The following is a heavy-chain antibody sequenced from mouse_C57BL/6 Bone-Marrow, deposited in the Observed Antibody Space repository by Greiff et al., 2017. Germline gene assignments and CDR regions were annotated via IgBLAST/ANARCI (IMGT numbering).Heavy chain of an antibody. CDR1: GCTFTGYW. CDR3: ARSLTGTSGYYFDY. CDR2: ILPGSGST. Sequence: QVQLQQSGAELMKPGASVKLSCKATGCTFTGYWIEWVKQRPGHGLEWIGEILPGSGSTNYNEKFKGKATFTADTSSNTAYMQLSSLTPEDSAIYYYARSLTGTSGYYFDYWGKGTTLTVSS. J-gene: IGHJ2*01. D-gene: IGHD4-1*01. V-gene: IGHV1-9*01.